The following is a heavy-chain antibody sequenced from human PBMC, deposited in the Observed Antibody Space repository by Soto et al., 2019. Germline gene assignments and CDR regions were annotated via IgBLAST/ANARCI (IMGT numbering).Heavy chain of an antibody. J-gene: IGHJ5*02. CDR2: INAGNGNT. D-gene: IGHD3-16*02. V-gene: IGHV1-3*01. CDR3: ARDETRYDYIWGSYRSNNWFDP. Sequence: ASVKVSCKASGYTFTSYAMHWVRQAPGQRLEWMGWINAGNGNTKYSQKFQGRVTITRDKSASTAYMELSSLRSEDTAVYYCARDETRYDYIWGSYRSNNWFDPWGQGTLVTVSS. CDR1: GYTFTSYA.